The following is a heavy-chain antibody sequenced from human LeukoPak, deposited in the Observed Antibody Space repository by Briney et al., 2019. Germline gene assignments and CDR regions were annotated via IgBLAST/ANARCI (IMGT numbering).Heavy chain of an antibody. Sequence: PGGSLRLSCAASGFTFSSYEMNWVRQAPGKGLEWVAVICYDGSNKYYADSVRGRFTISRDNSKNTLYLQMNSLRAEDTAVYYCARDPGYSYGPRWYYGMDVWGQGTTVTVSS. CDR3: ARDPGYSYGPRWYYGMDV. CDR2: ICYDGSNK. J-gene: IGHJ6*02. D-gene: IGHD5-18*01. CDR1: GFTFSSYE. V-gene: IGHV3-33*08.